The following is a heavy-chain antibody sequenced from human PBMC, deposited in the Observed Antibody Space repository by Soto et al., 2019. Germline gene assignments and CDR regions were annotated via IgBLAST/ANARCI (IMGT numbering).Heavy chain of an antibody. D-gene: IGHD6-6*01. V-gene: IGHV4-30-4*01. J-gene: IGHJ4*01. CDR2: IYYSDTT. CDR1: GGSISSGDYY. CDR3: ARVTAARSKVPDFDY. Sequence: SETLSLTCTVSGGSISSGDYYWSWIRQPPGKGLEWIGNIYYSDTTYYNPSLKSRVTISVDTSKNQFSLKLSSVTAADTAVYYCARVTAARSKVPDFDYWGQGTLVTVSS.